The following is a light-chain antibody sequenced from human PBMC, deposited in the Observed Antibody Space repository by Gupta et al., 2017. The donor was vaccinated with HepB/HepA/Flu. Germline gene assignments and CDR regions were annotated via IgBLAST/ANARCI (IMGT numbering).Light chain of an antibody. CDR3: QQYDNFPLT. CDR2: DSS. V-gene: IGKV1-33*01. J-gene: IGKJ4*01. Sequence: DIQMTPSPSSLSASVGDRVTITCQASQDISNYLNWDQQKTGKAPKILIYDSSNLETGGPSRFSGSGSGTEFTFTISSLQPEDIATYYCQQYDNFPLTFGEGTKVEIK. CDR1: QDISNY.